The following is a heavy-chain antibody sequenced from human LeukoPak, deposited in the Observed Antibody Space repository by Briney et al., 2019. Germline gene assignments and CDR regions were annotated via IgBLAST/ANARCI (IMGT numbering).Heavy chain of an antibody. J-gene: IGHJ3*02. D-gene: IGHD2/OR15-2a*01. CDR1: GRSISSGSYF. Sequence: SETLSLTCTVSGRSISSGSYFWSCIRQPAGKGLEWIMHIYTSGNTNYNPSLKSLLTISVDTSKNQFSLKLSSVTAADAAVYYCASERIEVDAFDIWGQGTMVTVSS. V-gene: IGHV4-61*09. CDR3: ASERIEVDAFDI. CDR2: IYTSGNT.